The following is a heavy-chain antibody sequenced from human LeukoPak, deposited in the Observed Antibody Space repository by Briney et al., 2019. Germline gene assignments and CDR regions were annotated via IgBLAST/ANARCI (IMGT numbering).Heavy chain of an antibody. CDR3: ARESLSLSLYSSGWAIPYYYYMDV. J-gene: IGHJ6*03. D-gene: IGHD6-19*01. CDR2: IYHSGST. Sequence: SETLSLTCTVSGYSISSGYYWGWIRQPPGKGLEWIGSIYHSGSTNYNPSLKSRVTISVDTSKNQFSLKLSSVTAADTAVYYCARESLSLSLYSSGWAIPYYYYMDVWGKGTTVTVSS. CDR1: GYSISSGYY. V-gene: IGHV4-38-2*02.